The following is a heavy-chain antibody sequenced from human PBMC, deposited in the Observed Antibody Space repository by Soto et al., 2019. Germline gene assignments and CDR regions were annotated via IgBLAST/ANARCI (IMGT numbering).Heavy chain of an antibody. V-gene: IGHV3-23*01. CDR3: ARRSSRWYFDY. CDR1: GFTFSSYA. J-gene: IGHJ4*02. D-gene: IGHD6-13*01. CDR2: ISGSDGST. Sequence: EVQLLESGGGLVQPGGSLRLSCAASGFTFSSYAMNWVRQAPGKGLEWVSVISGSDGSTYYADSVKGRFTISRDNSKPTLNLEMNSLSAEDPSVYYCARRSSRWYFDYWGQGTLVTVSS.